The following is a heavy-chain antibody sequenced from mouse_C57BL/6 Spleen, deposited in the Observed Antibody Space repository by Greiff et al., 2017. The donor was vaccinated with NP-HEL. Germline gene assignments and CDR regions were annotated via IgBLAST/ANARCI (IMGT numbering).Heavy chain of an antibody. V-gene: IGHV1-39*01. D-gene: IGHD1-1*01. Sequence: EVQLQESGPELVKPGASVKISCKASGYSFTDYNMNWVKQSNGKSLEWIGVINPNYGTTSYNQKFKGKATLTVDQSSSTAYMQLNSLTSEDFAGYYCARQGDYYGSYGYWYFDVWGTGTTVTVSS. CDR2: INPNYGTT. J-gene: IGHJ1*03. CDR1: GYSFTDYN. CDR3: ARQGDYYGSYGYWYFDV.